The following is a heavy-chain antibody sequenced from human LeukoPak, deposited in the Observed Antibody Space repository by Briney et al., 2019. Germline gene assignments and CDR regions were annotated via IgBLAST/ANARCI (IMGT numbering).Heavy chain of an antibody. J-gene: IGHJ3*02. CDR2: FDPEDGET. D-gene: IGHD3-22*01. V-gene: IGHV1-24*01. Sequence: ASVKVSCKVSGYTLTELSMHWVQQAPGEGLEWMGGFDPEDGETIYAWKFQGRVTMTEDTSTDTAYMELSSLRSEDTAVYYCATGRAMIVVVDAFDIWGQGTMVTVSS. CDR1: GYTLTELS. CDR3: ATGRAMIVVVDAFDI.